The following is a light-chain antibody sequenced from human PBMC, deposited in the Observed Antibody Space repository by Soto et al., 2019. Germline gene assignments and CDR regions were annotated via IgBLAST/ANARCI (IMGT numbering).Light chain of an antibody. J-gene: IGLJ2*01. CDR2: DVS. CDR3: SPYTSSSTPVV. Sequence: QSALTQPASVSGSPGQSITISCTGTSSDVGGYNYVSWYQQHPGKAPKLMIYDVSNRPSGVSNRFSGSKSGNTASLTISGLQAEDEADYYSSPYTSSSTPVVFGGGTKLTVL. V-gene: IGLV2-14*01. CDR1: SSDVGGYNY.